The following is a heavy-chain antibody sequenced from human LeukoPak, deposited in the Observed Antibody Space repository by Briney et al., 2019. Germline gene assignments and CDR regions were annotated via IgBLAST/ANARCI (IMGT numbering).Heavy chain of an antibody. Sequence: SQTLSLTCTVSGCSISSGGKNWSWIPPHPGKDLEWIVYIYCSGSTYYNPSLKSRVTISVDTSKNQFSLKLSSVTAADTAVYYCARVLDILTGPNPINWFDPWGEGTQVTVSS. J-gene: IGHJ5*02. CDR3: ARVLDILTGPNPINWFDP. CDR2: IYCSGST. V-gene: IGHV4-31*03. CDR1: GCSISSGGKN. D-gene: IGHD3-9*01.